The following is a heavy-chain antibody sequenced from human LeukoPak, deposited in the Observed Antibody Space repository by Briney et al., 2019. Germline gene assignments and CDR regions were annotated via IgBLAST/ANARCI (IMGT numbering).Heavy chain of an antibody. CDR2: ISSSGSTI. CDR1: GFTFSDYY. Sequence: PGGSLRLSCAASGFTFSDYYMSWIRQAPGKGLEWVSYISSSGSTIYYADSVKGRFTISRDNAKNSLYLQMDSLRVEDTAVYYCARDVDYANPRHDYWGQGTLVTVSS. CDR3: ARDVDYANPRHDY. D-gene: IGHD4/OR15-4a*01. V-gene: IGHV3-11*04. J-gene: IGHJ4*02.